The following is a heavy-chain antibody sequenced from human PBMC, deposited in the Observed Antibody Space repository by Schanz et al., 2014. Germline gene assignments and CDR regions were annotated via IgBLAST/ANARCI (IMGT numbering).Heavy chain of an antibody. J-gene: IGHJ3*02. D-gene: IGHD4-17*01. CDR1: GGSISSGTYY. Sequence: QVQLQESGPGLLKPSETLSLTCTVSGGSISSGTYYWSWIRQPPGKGLEWIGFISYSGSTYYNPSLKSRVTISVDTSKNQFSLNLSSATAADTAVYYCARDRGHGDLPGDIWGQGTMVTVSS. CDR3: ARDRGHGDLPGDI. V-gene: IGHV4-31*03. CDR2: ISYSGST.